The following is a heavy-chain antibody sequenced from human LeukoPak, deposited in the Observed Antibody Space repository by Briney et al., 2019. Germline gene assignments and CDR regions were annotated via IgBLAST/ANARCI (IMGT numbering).Heavy chain of an antibody. CDR3: ARVPDQYGSGSYMGLFDP. Sequence: ASVTVSCKASGYTFTSYDINWVRQAAGQGLEWMGWMNPNSGNTGYAQKFQGRVTMTRNTSISTAYMELSSLRSEDTAVYYCARVPDQYGSGSYMGLFDPWGQGTLVTVSS. CDR2: MNPNSGNT. D-gene: IGHD3-10*01. J-gene: IGHJ5*02. CDR1: GYTFTSYD. V-gene: IGHV1-8*01.